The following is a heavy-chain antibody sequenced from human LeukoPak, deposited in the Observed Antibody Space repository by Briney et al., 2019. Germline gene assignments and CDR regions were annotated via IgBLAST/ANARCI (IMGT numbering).Heavy chain of an antibody. CDR1: GFTFSSYS. D-gene: IGHD5-24*01. V-gene: IGHV3-21*01. CDR2: ISSSSSYI. CDR3: AREYGDGYNWGGFDY. J-gene: IGHJ4*02. Sequence: PGGSLRLSCAAPGFTFSSYSMNWVRQAPGKGLEWVSSISSSSSYIYYADSVKGRFTISRDNAKNSLYLQMNSLRAEDTAVYYCAREYGDGYNWGGFDYWGQGTLVTVSS.